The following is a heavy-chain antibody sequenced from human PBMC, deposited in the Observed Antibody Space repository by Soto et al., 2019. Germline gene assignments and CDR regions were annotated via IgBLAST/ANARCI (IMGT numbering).Heavy chain of an antibody. V-gene: IGHV3-23*01. CDR3: AKDQYSSGWYRWFDY. Sequence: GGSLRLSCAASGFTFSSYAMSWVRQAPGKGLEWVSAISGSGGSTYYADSVKGRFTISRDNSKNTLYLQMNSLRAEDTAVYYCAKDQYSSGWYRWFDYWGQGTLVTVSS. J-gene: IGHJ4*02. D-gene: IGHD6-19*01. CDR2: ISGSGGST. CDR1: GFTFSSYA.